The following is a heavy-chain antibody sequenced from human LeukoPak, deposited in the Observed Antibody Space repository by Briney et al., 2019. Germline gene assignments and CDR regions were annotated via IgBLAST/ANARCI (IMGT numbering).Heavy chain of an antibody. Sequence: GGSLRVSCAASGFTFSDYYMSWIRQAPGKGLEWVSYISSSGSTIYYADSVKGRFTISRDNAKNSLYLQMNSLRAEDTAVYYCARPEQLVHHFAFDIWGHGTMVTVSS. J-gene: IGHJ3*02. CDR1: GFTFSDYY. CDR2: ISSSGSTI. D-gene: IGHD1/OR15-1a*01. V-gene: IGHV3-11*01. CDR3: ARPEQLVHHFAFDI.